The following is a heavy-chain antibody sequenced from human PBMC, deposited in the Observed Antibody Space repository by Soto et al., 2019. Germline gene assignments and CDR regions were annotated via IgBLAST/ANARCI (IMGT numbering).Heavy chain of an antibody. Sequence: EAQLVQSGGGLVQPGGSMRLSWAASGFFFSDTWRHWVRHPPGKGLVWVSSIKFDGSRTPYADSVEGRFTISRDNAKNTLYLQMNSLSAEDTAVYYCARDEGNAMIRGYDNWGQGTLVTVSS. CDR2: IKFDGSRT. V-gene: IGHV3-74*03. D-gene: IGHD3-10*01. CDR1: GFFFSDTW. J-gene: IGHJ4*02. CDR3: ARDEGNAMIRGYDN.